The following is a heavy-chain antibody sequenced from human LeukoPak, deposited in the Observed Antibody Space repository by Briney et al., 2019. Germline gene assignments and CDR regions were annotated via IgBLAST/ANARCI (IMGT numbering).Heavy chain of an antibody. V-gene: IGHV1-18*01. D-gene: IGHD5-24*01. CDR2: ISAYNGNT. CDR3: ARVAKMRWLQFRPYYFDY. J-gene: IGHJ4*02. Sequence: ASVKVSCKASGYTFTSYGISWVRQAPGQGLEWMGWISAYNGNTNYAQKLQGRVTMTTDTSTSTAYMELRSLRSDDTAVYYCARVAKMRWLQFRPYYFDYRGQGTLVTVSS. CDR1: GYTFTSYG.